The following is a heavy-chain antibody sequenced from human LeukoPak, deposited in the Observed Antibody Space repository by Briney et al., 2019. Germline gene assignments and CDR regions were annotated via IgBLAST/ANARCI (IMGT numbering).Heavy chain of an antibody. CDR2: IYYSGST. Sequence: SETLSLTCTVSGGSISSYYWSWIRQPPGTGLERIGYIYYSGSTNYNPSLKSRVTISVDTSKNQSSLKLSSVTAADTAVYYCARENPPNTAMGNYFDYWGQGTLVTVSS. CDR1: GGSISSYY. CDR3: ARENPPNTAMGNYFDY. V-gene: IGHV4-59*01. J-gene: IGHJ4*02. D-gene: IGHD5-18*01.